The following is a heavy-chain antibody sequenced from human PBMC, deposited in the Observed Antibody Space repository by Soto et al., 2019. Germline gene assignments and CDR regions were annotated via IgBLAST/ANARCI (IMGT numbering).Heavy chain of an antibody. V-gene: IGHV4-4*02. J-gene: IGHJ4*02. Sequence: SETLSLTCAVSGGSISSSNWWSWVRQPPGKGLEWIGEIYHSGSTNYNPSLKSRVTISVDKSKNQFSLKLSSVTAADTAVYYCARVRAEQLGVYYFDYWGQGTLVTVSS. D-gene: IGHD6-13*01. CDR1: GGSISSSNW. CDR2: IYHSGST. CDR3: ARVRAEQLGVYYFDY.